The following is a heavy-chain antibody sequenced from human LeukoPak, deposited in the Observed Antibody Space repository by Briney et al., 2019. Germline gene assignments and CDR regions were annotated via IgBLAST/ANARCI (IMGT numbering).Heavy chain of an antibody. CDR2: INHSGST. CDR3: ARGVPRRSLYFPNYFDY. J-gene: IGHJ4*02. CDR1: GGSFSGYY. V-gene: IGHV4-34*01. D-gene: IGHD2-8*01. Sequence: SETLSLTCAVYGGSFSGYYWSWIRQSPGKGLEWIGEINHSGSTNYNPSLKSRDTISVDTSKNQFSLKLSSVTAADTAVYYCARGVPRRSLYFPNYFDYWGQGTLVTVSS.